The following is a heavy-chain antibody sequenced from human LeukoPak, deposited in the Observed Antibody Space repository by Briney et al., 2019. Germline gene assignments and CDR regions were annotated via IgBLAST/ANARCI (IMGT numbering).Heavy chain of an antibody. CDR3: ARGKQWLVPTFGYYYMDV. J-gene: IGHJ6*03. V-gene: IGHV4-39*01. CDR2: IYYSGST. D-gene: IGHD6-19*01. Sequence: SETLSLTCTVSGGSISSSSYYWGWIRQPPGKGLEWIGSIYYSGSTYYNPSLKSRVTISVDTSKNQFSLKLSSVTAADTAVYYCARGKQWLVPTFGYYYMDVWGKGTTVTISS. CDR1: GGSISSSSYY.